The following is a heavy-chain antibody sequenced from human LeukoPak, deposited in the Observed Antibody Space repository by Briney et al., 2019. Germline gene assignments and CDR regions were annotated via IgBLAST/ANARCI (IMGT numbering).Heavy chain of an antibody. CDR3: ARDSCSSTSCYGYFDY. D-gene: IGHD2-2*01. J-gene: IGHJ4*02. Sequence: GASVKVSCKASGYTFTSYGISWVRQAPGQGLEWMGWISAYNGNTNYAQKLQGRVTMTTDTSTSTAYMELRSLRSDDTAVYYCARDSCSSTSCYGYFDYWGQGTLVTVSS. CDR2: ISAYNGNT. V-gene: IGHV1-18*01. CDR1: GYTFTSYG.